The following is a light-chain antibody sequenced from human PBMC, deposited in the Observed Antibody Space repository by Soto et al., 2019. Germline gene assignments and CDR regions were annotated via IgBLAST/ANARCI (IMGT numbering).Light chain of an antibody. CDR2: DAT. CDR3: QQYERYNPS. V-gene: IGKV1-16*01. CDR1: QNINSY. Sequence: DIQMTQSPSSLSASVGDRVTIICRASQNINSYLAWFQQKPGKAPKSLNYDATSLQSGVPSRFSGSGSGTDFSLTISSLQPEDAATYYCQQYERYNPSFGGGTKLEI. J-gene: IGKJ4*01.